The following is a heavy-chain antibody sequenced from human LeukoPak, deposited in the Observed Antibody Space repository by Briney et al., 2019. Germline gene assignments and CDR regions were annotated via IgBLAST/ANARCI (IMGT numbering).Heavy chain of an antibody. CDR1: VGSISSSSYY. CDR3: ARRAVVVTATRPSTFDY. Sequence: SETLSLTCTVSVGSISSSSYYWGWIRQPPGKGLEWIGNIYYSGITYYNPSLKSRVTISVDTSKNQFSLKLTSVTPADTAVYYCARRAVVVTATRPSTFDYWGQGTLVTVSS. V-gene: IGHV4-39*01. J-gene: IGHJ4*02. D-gene: IGHD2-21*02. CDR2: IYYSGIT.